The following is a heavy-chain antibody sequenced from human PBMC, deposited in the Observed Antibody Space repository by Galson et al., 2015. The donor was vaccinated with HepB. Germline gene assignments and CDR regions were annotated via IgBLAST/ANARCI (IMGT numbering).Heavy chain of an antibody. CDR3: ARDREGVPDY. CDR2: IYYSGST. J-gene: IGHJ4*02. CDR1: GGSISSYY. V-gene: IGHV4-59*01. Sequence: QVQLQESGPGLVKPSETLSLTCTVSGGSISSYYWSWIRQPPGKGLEWIGYIYYSGSTNYNPSLKSRVTISVDTSKNQFSLKLSSVTAADTAVYYCARDREGVPDYWGQGTLVTVSS. D-gene: IGHD3-10*01.